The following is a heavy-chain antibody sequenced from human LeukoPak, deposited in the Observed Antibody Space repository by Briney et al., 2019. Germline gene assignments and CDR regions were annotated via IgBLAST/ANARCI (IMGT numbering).Heavy chain of an antibody. CDR3: GPGRGFVGVFGSGIDV. D-gene: IGHD2-8*01. Sequence: PGGSLRLSCAASGFTFNTHRMHWVRQAPGKGLEWVSSISGTSTYIHYADSVRGRFTISRDNAKNSLYLQMNSLREQDTAVYFCGPGRGFVGVFGSGIDVWGQGNTITVSS. J-gene: IGHJ6*02. CDR2: ISGTSTYI. V-gene: IGHV3-21*01. CDR1: GFTFNTHR.